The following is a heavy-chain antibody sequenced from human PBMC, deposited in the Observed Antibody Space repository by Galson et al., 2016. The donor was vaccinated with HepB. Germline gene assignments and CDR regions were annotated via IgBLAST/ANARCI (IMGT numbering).Heavy chain of an antibody. CDR3: TRDRNDFRGSTYYDVFDM. J-gene: IGHJ3*02. CDR2: IKQDGSKK. Sequence: SLRLSCAVSGFIFSKAWMNWIRQAPGKGLEWVANIKQDGSKKNYVDSVMGRFSISRDSAKNSLYLQMNSLRVEDTAVYYCTRDRNDFRGSTYYDVFDMWGQGTTVIVSS. V-gene: IGHV3-7*03. D-gene: IGHD3-3*01. CDR1: GFIFSKAW.